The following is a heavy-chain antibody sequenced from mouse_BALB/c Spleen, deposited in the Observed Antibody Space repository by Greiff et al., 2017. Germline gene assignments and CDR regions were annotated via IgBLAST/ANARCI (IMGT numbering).Heavy chain of an antibody. J-gene: IGHJ2*01. CDR2: IDPENGDN. CDR1: GFNIKDYY. CDR3: NAEGDKGGPIDY. D-gene: IGHD1-3*01. Sequence: EVQLQQSGAELVRSGASVKLSCTASGFNIKDYYMHWVKQRPEQGLEWIGWIDPENGDNEYAPKFQGKATMTADTSSNTAYLQLSSLTSEDTSVYYCNAEGDKGGPIDYWGQGTTLTVSS. V-gene: IGHV14-4*02.